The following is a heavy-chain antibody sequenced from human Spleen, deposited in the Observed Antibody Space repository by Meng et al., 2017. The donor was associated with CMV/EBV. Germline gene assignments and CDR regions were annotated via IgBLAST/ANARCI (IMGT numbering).Heavy chain of an antibody. V-gene: IGHV1-18*04. CDR2: ISADNGNT. D-gene: IGHD5-12*01. J-gene: IGHJ4*02. Sequence: ASVKVSCKASGYTFTGYYMHWVRQAPGQGLEWMGWISADNGNTNYAQKFQGRVTVTTDTSTTTAYMELRSLRSDDTAVYFCARRIGYWEDYWGQGTMVTVSS. CDR1: GYTFTGYY. CDR3: ARRIGYWEDY.